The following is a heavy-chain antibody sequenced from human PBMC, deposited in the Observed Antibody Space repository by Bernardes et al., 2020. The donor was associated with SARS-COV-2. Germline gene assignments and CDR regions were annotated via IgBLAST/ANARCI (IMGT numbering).Heavy chain of an antibody. Sequence: SETLSLTCTVSGDSINTDSYSWSWIRQTAGKGLEWIGRVYSDGSSNYNPSLKSRVTISVDTSRNQFSLRLSSVSAADTAIFYCARLSSWSRFDSWGQGTQVTVSA. D-gene: IGHD3-3*01. J-gene: IGHJ5*01. CDR3: ARLSSWSRFDS. CDR2: VYSDGSS. CDR1: GDSINTDSYS. V-gene: IGHV4-61*02.